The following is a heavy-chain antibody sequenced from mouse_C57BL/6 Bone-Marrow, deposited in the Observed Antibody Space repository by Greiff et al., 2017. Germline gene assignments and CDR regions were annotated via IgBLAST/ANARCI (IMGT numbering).Heavy chain of an antibody. CDR2: IWWDDDK. CDR1: GFSLSTFGMG. CDR3: ARKDYGSSLAWFAD. Sequence: QVTLKVSGPGILQPSQTLSLTCSFSGFSLSTFGMGVGWIRQPSGKGLEWLAHIWWDDDKYYNTALKSRLTISKDTSKNQVFLKIANVDTADTATYYCARKDYGSSLAWFADWGQGTLVTVSA. V-gene: IGHV8-8*01. D-gene: IGHD1-1*01. J-gene: IGHJ3*01.